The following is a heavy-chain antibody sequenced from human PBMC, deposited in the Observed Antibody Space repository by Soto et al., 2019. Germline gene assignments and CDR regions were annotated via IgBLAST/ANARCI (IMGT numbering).Heavy chain of an antibody. D-gene: IGHD3-16*01. CDR1: GFTFSSYW. CDR2: INSDGSST. Sequence: GGSLRLSCAASGFTFSSYWMHWVRQAPGKGLVWVSRINSDGSSTSYADSVKGRFTISRDNAKNTLYLQMNSLRAEDTAVYYCARRLAQAPTGENCYYYGMDVWGQGTTVTVSS. J-gene: IGHJ6*02. V-gene: IGHV3-74*01. CDR3: ARRLAQAPTGENCYYYGMDV.